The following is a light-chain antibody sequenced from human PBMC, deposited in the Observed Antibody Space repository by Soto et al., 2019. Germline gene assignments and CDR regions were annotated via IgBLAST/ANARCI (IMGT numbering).Light chain of an antibody. J-gene: IGKJ4*01. CDR1: QSVLYSSNNKNY. V-gene: IGKV4-1*01. CDR2: WAS. CDR3: QQYYSTLT. Sequence: DIVMTQSPDSLAVSLGERATINCKSSQSVLYSSNNKNYLAWYQQKPGQTPKLLIYWASTRESWVPDRFSGSGSGTDFTLTISSLQAEDVAVYYCQQYYSTLTFGGGTKVEIK.